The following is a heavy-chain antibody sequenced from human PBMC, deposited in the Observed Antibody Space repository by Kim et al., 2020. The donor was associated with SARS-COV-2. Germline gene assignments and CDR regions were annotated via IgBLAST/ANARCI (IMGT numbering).Heavy chain of an antibody. CDR1: GGSISSSSYY. J-gene: IGHJ6*01. V-gene: IGHV4-39*01. Sequence: SETLSLTCTVSGGSISSSSYYWGWIRQPPGKGLEWIGSIYYSGSTYYNPSLKSRVTISVDTSKNQFSLKLSSVTAADTAVYYCARQRSSSWWLYYYYGMDVWGQGTTVTVSS. D-gene: IGHD6-13*01. CDR3: ARQRSSSWWLYYYYGMDV. CDR2: IYYSGST.